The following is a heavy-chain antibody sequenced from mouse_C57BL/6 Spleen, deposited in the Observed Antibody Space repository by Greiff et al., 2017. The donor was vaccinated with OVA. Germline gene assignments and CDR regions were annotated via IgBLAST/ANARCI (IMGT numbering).Heavy chain of an antibody. Sequence: QVQLQQPGAELVRPGSSVKLSCKASGYTFTSYWMHWVKQRPIQGLEWIGNIDPSDSETHYNQKFKDKATLTVDKSSSTAYMQLSSLTSEDSAVYYCARSRTAQATAWFAYWGQGTLVTVSA. V-gene: IGHV1-52*01. CDR2: IDPSDSET. CDR3: ARSRTAQATAWFAY. D-gene: IGHD3-2*02. J-gene: IGHJ3*01. CDR1: GYTFTSYW.